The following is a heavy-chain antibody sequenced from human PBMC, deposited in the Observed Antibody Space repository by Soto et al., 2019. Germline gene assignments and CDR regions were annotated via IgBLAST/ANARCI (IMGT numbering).Heavy chain of an antibody. CDR3: AKVMMAAAGSVDAFDI. D-gene: IGHD6-13*01. J-gene: IGHJ3*02. V-gene: IGHV3-23*01. CDR1: GFTFSSYA. CDR2: ISGSGGST. Sequence: EVQLLESGGGLVQPGGSLRLSCAASGFTFSSYAMSWVRQAPGKGLEWVSAISGSGGSTYYADSVKGRFTISGDNSKNTLYLQLNSLRAEDTAVYYCAKVMMAAAGSVDAFDIWGQGTMVTVSS.